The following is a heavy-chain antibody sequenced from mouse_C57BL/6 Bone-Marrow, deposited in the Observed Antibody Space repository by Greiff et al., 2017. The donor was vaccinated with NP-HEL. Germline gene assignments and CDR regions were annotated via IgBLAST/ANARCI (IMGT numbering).Heavy chain of an antibody. V-gene: IGHV1-18*01. CDR3: ARYDTTVVDYYFDY. CDR1: GYTFTDYN. Sequence: EVQRVESGPELVKPGASVKIPCKASGYTFTDYNMDWVKQSHGKSLEWIGDINPNNGGTIYNQKFKGKATLTVDKSSSTAYMELRSLTSEDTAVYYCARYDTTVVDYYFDYWGQGTTLTVSS. D-gene: IGHD1-1*01. CDR2: INPNNGGT. J-gene: IGHJ2*01.